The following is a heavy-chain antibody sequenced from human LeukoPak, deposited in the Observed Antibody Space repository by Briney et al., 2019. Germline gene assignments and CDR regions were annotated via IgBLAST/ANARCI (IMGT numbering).Heavy chain of an antibody. Sequence: SVKVSCKASGGTFSSYAISWVRQAPGQGLEWTGGIIPIFGTANYAQKYQGRVTITTDESTSTAYMELSSLRSEDTAVYYCARVSNIAVAWFDHWGQGTLVTVSS. V-gene: IGHV1-69*05. CDR1: GGTFSSYA. CDR3: ARVSNIAVAWFDH. J-gene: IGHJ5*02. D-gene: IGHD6-19*01. CDR2: IIPIFGTA.